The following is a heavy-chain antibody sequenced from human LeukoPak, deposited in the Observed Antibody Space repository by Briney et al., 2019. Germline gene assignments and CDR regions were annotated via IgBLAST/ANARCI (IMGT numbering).Heavy chain of an antibody. Sequence: GRSLRLSCAASGFAFNTYAMHWVRQAPGQGLEWVALIWHDGSHKFYSNSVRGQFTISRDNSKNTVSLQMNNLRPEDTAVYYCPKKIFVSESNQAFWGQGTLVTVSS. CDR2: IWHDGSHK. J-gene: IGHJ4*02. D-gene: IGHD3-3*01. CDR1: GFAFNTYA. V-gene: IGHV3-33*06. CDR3: PKKIFVSESNQAF.